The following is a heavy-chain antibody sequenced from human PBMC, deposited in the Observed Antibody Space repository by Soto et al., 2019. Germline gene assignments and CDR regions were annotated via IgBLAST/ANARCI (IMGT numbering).Heavy chain of an antibody. D-gene: IGHD2-2*01. CDR3: ARDQTIDCSSTSCPFDY. Sequence: PGESLKISCKGSGYSFTSYWIGWVRQMPGKGLEWMGIIYPGDSDTRYSPSFQGQVTISADKSISTAYLQWSSLKASDTAMYYCARDQTIDCSSTSCPFDYWGQGTLVTVSS. V-gene: IGHV5-51*01. J-gene: IGHJ4*02. CDR1: GYSFTSYW. CDR2: IYPGDSDT.